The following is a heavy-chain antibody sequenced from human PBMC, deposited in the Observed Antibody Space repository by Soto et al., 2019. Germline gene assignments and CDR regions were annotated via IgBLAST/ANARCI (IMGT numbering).Heavy chain of an antibody. CDR1: GGSISSGGYY. V-gene: IGHV4-31*03. Sequence: PSLTCTVSGGSISSGGYYWSWIRQHPGKGLEWIGYIYYSGSTYYNPSLKSRVTISVDTSKNQFSLKLSSVTAADTAVYYCARVEAAGYYFDYWGQGTLVTVSS. J-gene: IGHJ4*02. CDR3: ARVEAAGYYFDY. D-gene: IGHD6-13*01. CDR2: IYYSGST.